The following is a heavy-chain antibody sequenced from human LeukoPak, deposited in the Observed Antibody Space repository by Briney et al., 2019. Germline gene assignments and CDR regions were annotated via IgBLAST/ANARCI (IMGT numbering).Heavy chain of an antibody. Sequence: GESLKISCHGSGYNFANSWIGWVRQMPGKGLEWMGIIYPGDSDSRYSPSFQGQVTISADKSISTAYLQWSSLKASDTAMYYCARRDSYGKIDYWGQGTLVTVSS. CDR2: IYPGDSDS. CDR3: ARRDSYGKIDY. J-gene: IGHJ4*02. D-gene: IGHD5-18*01. V-gene: IGHV5-51*01. CDR1: GYNFANSW.